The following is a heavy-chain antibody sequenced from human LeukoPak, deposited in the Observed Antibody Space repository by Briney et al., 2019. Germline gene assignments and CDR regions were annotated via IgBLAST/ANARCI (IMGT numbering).Heavy chain of an antibody. D-gene: IGHD6-6*01. Sequence: GGSLRLSCAASGFTFSSYGMHWVRQAPGKGLEWVAVISYDGSNKYYADSVKGRFTISRDNSKNTLYLQMNSLRAEDTAVYYCHSSSPEYFDYWGQGTLVTVSS. J-gene: IGHJ4*02. V-gene: IGHV3-30*03. CDR2: ISYDGSNK. CDR3: HSSSPEYFDY. CDR1: GFTFSSYG.